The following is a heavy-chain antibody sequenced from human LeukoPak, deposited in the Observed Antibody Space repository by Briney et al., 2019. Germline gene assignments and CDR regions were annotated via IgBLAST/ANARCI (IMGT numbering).Heavy chain of an antibody. CDR1: GFTFRSYS. J-gene: IGHJ5*02. Sequence: GGSLRLSCAASGFTFRSYSMNWVRQAPGKGLEWVSYISSSSSTIYYADSVKGRFTISRDNAKNSLYLQMNSLRDEDTAVYYCVRDPYGSGNEYPGPWGQGTLVTVSS. V-gene: IGHV3-48*02. D-gene: IGHD3-10*01. CDR3: VRDPYGSGNEYPGP. CDR2: ISSSSSTI.